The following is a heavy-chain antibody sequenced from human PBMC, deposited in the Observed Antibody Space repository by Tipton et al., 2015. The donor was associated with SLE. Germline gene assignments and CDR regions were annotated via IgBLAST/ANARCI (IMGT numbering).Heavy chain of an antibody. J-gene: IGHJ6*03. CDR3: ARGTRFLEWLLPFYMDV. D-gene: IGHD3-3*01. Sequence: TLSLTCAVNGGSFSGYSWNWIRQSPGKGLEWVGTVYYTGNTFYNPSLKSRVTISVDTSKNQFSLKLSSVTAADTAVYYCARGTRFLEWLLPFYMDVWGKGTTVTVSS. V-gene: IGHV4-34*01. CDR2: VYYTGNT. CDR1: GGSFSGYS.